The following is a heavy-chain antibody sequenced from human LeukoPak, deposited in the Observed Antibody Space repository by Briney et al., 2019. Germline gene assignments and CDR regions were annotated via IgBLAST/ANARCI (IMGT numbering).Heavy chain of an antibody. V-gene: IGHV3-15*01. CDR1: GFTFNNIW. CDR2: LKSETDGGTT. CDR3: TTAPCSTGSCYPDDAFDI. Sequence: GGSLRLSCAACGFTFNNIWMTGVRQAPGKGREGVGRLKSETDGGTTDYAEPVKGRFTISRDDSNNTLYLQMNSLKTEDTAVYYCTTAPCSTGSCYPDDAFDIWDQGTMVTVSS. D-gene: IGHD2-15*01. J-gene: IGHJ3*02.